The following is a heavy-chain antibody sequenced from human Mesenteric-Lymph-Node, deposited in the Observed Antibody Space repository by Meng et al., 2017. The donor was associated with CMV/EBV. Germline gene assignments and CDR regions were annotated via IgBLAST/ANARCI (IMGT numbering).Heavy chain of an antibody. CDR1: GFTFSSYW. V-gene: IGHV3-74*01. Sequence: GESLKISCAASGFTFSSYWMHWVRQAPGKGLVWVSHINSDGSSTNYADSVKGRFTISRDNSKNTLYLQMNSLRAEDTAVYYCAKASCSSASCYIDYWGQGTLVTVSS. J-gene: IGHJ4*02. CDR3: AKASCSSASCYIDY. D-gene: IGHD2-2*02. CDR2: INSDGSST.